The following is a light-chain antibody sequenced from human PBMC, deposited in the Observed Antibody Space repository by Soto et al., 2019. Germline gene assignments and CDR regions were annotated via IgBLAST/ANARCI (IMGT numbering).Light chain of an antibody. CDR3: QPLAT. CDR1: QSISTW. J-gene: IGKJ2*01. Sequence: DIQMTQSPSTLSASVGDRVTITCRASQSISTWLAWYQQKPGKAPELLIYHASSLETGVPSRFSGSGSGTEFTLTISSLQPDDFATYSCQPLATFGQGSKLEIK. V-gene: IGKV1-5*01. CDR2: HAS.